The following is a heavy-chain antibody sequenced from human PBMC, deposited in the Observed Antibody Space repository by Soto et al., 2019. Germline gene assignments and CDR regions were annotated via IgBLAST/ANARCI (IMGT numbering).Heavy chain of an antibody. Sequence: VGSLRLSCAASGFTFSSYGMHWVRQAPGKGLEWVAVISYDGSNKYYADSVKGRFTISRDNSKNTLYLQMNSLRAEDTAVYYCAKPWRIAALFIPWFDPWGQGTLVTVSS. CDR3: AKPWRIAALFIPWFDP. D-gene: IGHD6-6*01. V-gene: IGHV3-30*18. CDR2: ISYDGSNK. J-gene: IGHJ5*02. CDR1: GFTFSSYG.